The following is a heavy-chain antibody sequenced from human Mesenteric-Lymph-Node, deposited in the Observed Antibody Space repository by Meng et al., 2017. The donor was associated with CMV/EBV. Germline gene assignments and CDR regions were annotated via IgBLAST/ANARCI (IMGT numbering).Heavy chain of an antibody. V-gene: IGHV3-30*02. CDR2: IRYDGNNK. CDR1: GFTFSDYG. Sequence: GESLKISCAASGFTFSDYGMHWVRQAPGKGLEWVAFIRYDGNNKYYADSVKGRFTISRDNSKNTLYLKMNSLRAEDTAVYYCAKDTFYDSSGRVEYWGRGTLVTVSS. D-gene: IGHD3-22*01. J-gene: IGHJ4*02. CDR3: AKDTFYDSSGRVEY.